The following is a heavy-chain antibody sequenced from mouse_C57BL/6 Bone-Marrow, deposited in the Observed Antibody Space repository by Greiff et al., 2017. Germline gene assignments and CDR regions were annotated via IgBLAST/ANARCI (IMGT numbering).Heavy chain of an antibody. Sequence: QVQLQQPGAELVRPGSSVKLSCKASGYTFTSYWMDWVKQRPGQGLEWIGNIYPSDSETHYNQKFKDKATLTVDKSSSTAYMQLSSLTSEDSAVYYCARSGGSSSWYIDVWGTGTTVSISS. CDR2: IYPSDSET. D-gene: IGHD1-1*01. V-gene: IGHV1-61*01. CDR3: ARSGGSSSWYIDV. CDR1: GYTFTSYW. J-gene: IGHJ1*03.